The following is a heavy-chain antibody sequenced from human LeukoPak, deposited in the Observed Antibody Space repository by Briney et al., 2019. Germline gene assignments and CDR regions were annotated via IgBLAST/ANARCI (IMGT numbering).Heavy chain of an antibody. V-gene: IGHV4-4*07. D-gene: IGHD3-10*01. CDR2: IYTSGST. Sequence: SETLSLTRTVSGGSISSYYWSWIRQPAGKGLEWIGRIYTSGSTNYNPSLKSRVTMSVDTSKNQFSLKLSSVTAADTAVYYCARGAGITMVRGVIITIDYWGQGTLVTVSS. J-gene: IGHJ4*02. CDR3: ARGAGITMVRGVIITIDY. CDR1: GGSISSYY.